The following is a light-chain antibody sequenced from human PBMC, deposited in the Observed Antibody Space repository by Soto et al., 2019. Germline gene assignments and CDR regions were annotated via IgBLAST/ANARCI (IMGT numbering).Light chain of an antibody. V-gene: IGKV3-11*01. J-gene: IGKJ3*01. CDR1: QSVSRD. Sequence: DIVLTQSPATLSLSPGERATLSCRASQSVSRDFAWYQQKPGQAPRLLIYDASNRATGIPARYSGSGSGTDFTITINSLQPEDFAVYHCQHRHNFGPGTKVDF. CDR2: DAS. CDR3: QHRHN.